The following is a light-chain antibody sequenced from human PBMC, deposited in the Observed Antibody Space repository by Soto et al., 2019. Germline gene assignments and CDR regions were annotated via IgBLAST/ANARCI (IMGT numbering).Light chain of an antibody. J-gene: IGKJ1*01. Sequence: EIVLTHSPGTLSLSPGERATLSCRASQSVSSSYLAWYQQKPGQAPRLLIYGASSRATGIPGRFSGSGSGTDFTLTISRLEPEDFAVYYCQPRGTFGQGTKVEIK. CDR1: QSVSSSY. V-gene: IGKV3-20*01. CDR3: QPRGT. CDR2: GAS.